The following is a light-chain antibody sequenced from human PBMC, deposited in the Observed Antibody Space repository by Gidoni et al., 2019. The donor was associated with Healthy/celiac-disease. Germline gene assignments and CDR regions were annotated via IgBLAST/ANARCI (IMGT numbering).Light chain of an antibody. Sequence: AIRLTQSPSSFSASTGDRVTITCRASQSISSYLAWYQQKPGKAPKLLIYAASTLQSGVPSRFSGSGSGTDFTLTISCLQSEDFATYYCQQYYSYPPTFGGXTKVEIK. V-gene: IGKV1-8*01. CDR3: QQYYSYPPT. J-gene: IGKJ4*01. CDR1: QSISSY. CDR2: AAS.